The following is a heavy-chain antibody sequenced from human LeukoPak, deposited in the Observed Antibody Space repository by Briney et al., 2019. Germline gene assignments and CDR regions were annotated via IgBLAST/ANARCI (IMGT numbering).Heavy chain of an antibody. J-gene: IGHJ4*02. CDR3: AREMAVCGGGSWECEFDY. D-gene: IGHD2-15*01. Sequence: PSETLSLTCAVSGGSISSTHWWSWVRQPPGKGLEWIGEIYHSGSTNYNPSLKSRVTISVDKSKNQFSLKLSSVTAADTAVYYCAREMAVCGGGSWECEFDYWGQGTLVTVSS. V-gene: IGHV4-4*02. CDR1: GGSISSTHW. CDR2: IYHSGST.